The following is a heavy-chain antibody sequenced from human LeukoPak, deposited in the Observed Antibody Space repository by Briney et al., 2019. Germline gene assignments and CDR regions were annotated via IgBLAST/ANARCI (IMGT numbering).Heavy chain of an antibody. J-gene: IGHJ3*02. CDR2: IRYDGSNK. Sequence: GGSLRLSCAASGFTFSSYGMHWVRQAPGKGLKWVAFIRYDGSNKYYADSVKGRFTISRDNSKNTLYLQMNSLRAEDTAVYYCAQVLDCGGDCYSGLDAFDIWGQGTMVTVSS. CDR1: GFTFSSYG. V-gene: IGHV3-30*02. D-gene: IGHD2-21*02. CDR3: AQVLDCGGDCYSGLDAFDI.